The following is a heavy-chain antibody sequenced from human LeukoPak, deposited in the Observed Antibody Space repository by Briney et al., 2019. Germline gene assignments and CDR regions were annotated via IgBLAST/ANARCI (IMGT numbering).Heavy chain of an antibody. CDR2: TYYRSKWYN. CDR3: ARGYYGSVRHGMDV. CDR1: GDSASSNSAT. D-gene: IGHD3-10*01. J-gene: IGHJ6*02. Sequence: SQTLSLTCAISGDSASSNSATWNWIRQSPSRGLEWLGRTYYRSKWYNDYAVSVKSRITINLDTSKNQFSLQLNSVTPEDTAVYYCARGYYGSVRHGMDVWGQGTTVTVSS. V-gene: IGHV6-1*01.